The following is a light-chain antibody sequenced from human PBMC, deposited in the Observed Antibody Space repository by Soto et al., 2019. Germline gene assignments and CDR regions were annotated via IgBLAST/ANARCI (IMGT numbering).Light chain of an antibody. V-gene: IGLV2-11*01. J-gene: IGLJ1*01. CDR3: YSYAGSYTFV. CDR2: DVK. CDR1: SSDVGGYNY. Sequence: QSALTQPHSVSGSPGQSVTISCTGTSSDVGGYNYVTWYQQHPGRAPKVMIYDVKTRPSGVPDRFSGSKSGNTASLTISELQAEDEADYYCYSYAGSYTFVFGTGTKVTVL.